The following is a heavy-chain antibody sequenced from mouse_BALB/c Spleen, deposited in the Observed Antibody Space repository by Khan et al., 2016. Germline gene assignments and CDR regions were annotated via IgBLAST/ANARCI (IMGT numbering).Heavy chain of an antibody. D-gene: IGHD1-1*01. V-gene: IGHV3-1*02. CDR2: IHNSGST. CDR1: GYSITSGYS. CDR3: ARSAYYFTFAY. Sequence: EVQLQESGPDLVKPSQSLSLTCTVTGYSITSGYSWHWIRQFPGNKLEWRGYIHNSGSTNYNPSLKSRISTTRDTSKNQFFLQLNSVTTADTATYSCARSAYYFTFAYWCQGTPLTVSS. J-gene: IGHJ2*01.